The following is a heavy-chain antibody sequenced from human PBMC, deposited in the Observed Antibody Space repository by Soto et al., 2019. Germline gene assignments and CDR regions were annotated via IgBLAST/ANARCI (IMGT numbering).Heavy chain of an antibody. Sequence: EVQLVESGGGLVQPGGSLRLSCAASGFTFTDYWIHWVRQVPGKGLVWVSRVNGDGSSTNYADSVKGRFTMSRDNAKNTVNLQMNSLRVEDTAVFYCARGVGGSYGFDFWGQGMLVTVSS. CDR1: GFTFTDYW. J-gene: IGHJ4*02. D-gene: IGHD3-10*01. CDR2: VNGDGSST. V-gene: IGHV3-74*01. CDR3: ARGVGGSYGFDF.